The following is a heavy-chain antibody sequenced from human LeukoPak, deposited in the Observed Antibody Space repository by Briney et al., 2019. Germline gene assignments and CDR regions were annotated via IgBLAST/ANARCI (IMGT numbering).Heavy chain of an antibody. Sequence: GGSLRLSCAASGFTFNSYAMSWVRQAPARGREGVGSIRGGGETFYAESVKGRFTLSRDDPRNSVNVHLNNLRDEDTAVYYCAKASWVSTADAVLWGQGTVVTVS. J-gene: IGHJ4*02. CDR2: IRGGGET. D-gene: IGHD3-10*01. CDR1: GFTFNSYA. V-gene: IGHV3-23*01. CDR3: AKASWVSTADAVL.